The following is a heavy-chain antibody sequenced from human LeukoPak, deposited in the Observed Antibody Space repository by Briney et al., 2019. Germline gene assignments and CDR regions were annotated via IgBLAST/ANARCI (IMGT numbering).Heavy chain of an antibody. Sequence: GGSLRLSCAASGVTFSSYGMNWVRQAPGKGLEWLSYLSNPGNIHSAQSVKGRFSISRDNAKSPLYLQMDGLRAEDTAVYYCARRGDSPMIGDHWGQGILVTVAS. J-gene: IGHJ4*02. CDR2: LSNPGNI. CDR3: ARRGDSPMIGDH. CDR1: GVTFSSYG. D-gene: IGHD3-10*02. V-gene: IGHV3-48*01.